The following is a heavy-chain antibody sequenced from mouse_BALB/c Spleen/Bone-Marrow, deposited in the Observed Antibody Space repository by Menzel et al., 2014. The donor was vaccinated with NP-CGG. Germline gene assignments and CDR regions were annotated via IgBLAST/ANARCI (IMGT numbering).Heavy chain of an antibody. CDR3: RGGPWFAY. V-gene: IGHV2-3*01. D-gene: IGHD3-3*01. J-gene: IGHJ3*01. CDR1: GFSLTNYG. CDR2: IWGDGST. Sequence: VQLQQSGPGLVAPSQSLSITCTVSGFSLTNYGISWVRQPPGKGLEWLGVIWGDGSTNYHSALISRLSISKDNSKSQVLLKLNSLQTDDTATYYCRGGPWFAYWGQGTLVTVSA.